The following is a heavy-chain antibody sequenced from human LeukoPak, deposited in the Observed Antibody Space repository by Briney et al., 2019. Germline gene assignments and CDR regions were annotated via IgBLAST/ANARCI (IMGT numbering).Heavy chain of an antibody. D-gene: IGHD6-6*01. CDR2: IYTSGST. CDR3: ARAIPSPPQQYSSSSKEGLYYYYMDV. J-gene: IGHJ6*03. Sequence: SETLSLTCTVPGGSISSYYWSWIRQPAGKGLEWIGRIYTSGSTNYNPSLKSRVTMSVDTSKNQFSLKLSSVTAADTAVYYCARAIPSPPQQYSSSSKEGLYYYYMDVWGKGTTVTVSS. CDR1: GGSISSYY. V-gene: IGHV4-4*07.